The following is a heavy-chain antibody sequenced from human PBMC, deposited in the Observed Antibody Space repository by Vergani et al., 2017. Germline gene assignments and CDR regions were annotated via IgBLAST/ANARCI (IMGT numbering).Heavy chain of an antibody. CDR3: ARGSMSAYPFDY. CDR1: GGSISSYY. D-gene: IGHD6-6*01. Sequence: QVQLQESGPGLVKPSETLSLTCTVSGGSISSYYWSWIRQPPGKGLEWIGYIYYSGSTNYNPSLKSRVTISVDTSKNQFSLKLSSVTAADTAVYYCARGSMSAYPFDYWSQGTLVTVSS. CDR2: IYYSGST. V-gene: IGHV4-59*01. J-gene: IGHJ4*02.